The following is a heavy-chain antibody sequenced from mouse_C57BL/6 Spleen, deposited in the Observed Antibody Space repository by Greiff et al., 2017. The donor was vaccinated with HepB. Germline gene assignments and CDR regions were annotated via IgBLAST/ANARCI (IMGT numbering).Heavy chain of an antibody. CDR3: ARLDYGYDGWFAY. CDR2: INPNNGGT. D-gene: IGHD2-2*01. V-gene: IGHV1-18*01. Sequence: EVQLQQSGPELVKPGASVKIPCKASGYTFTDYNMDWVKQSHGKSLEWIGDINPNNGGTIYNQKFKGKATLTVDKSSSTAYMELRSLTSEDTAVYDCARLDYGYDGWFAYWGQGTLVTVSA. CDR1: GYTFTDYN. J-gene: IGHJ3*01.